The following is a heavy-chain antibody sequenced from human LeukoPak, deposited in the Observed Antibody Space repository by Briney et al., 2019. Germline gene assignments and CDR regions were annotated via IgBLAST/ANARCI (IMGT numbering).Heavy chain of an antibody. V-gene: IGHV4-61*02. CDR3: ARAPTIAARMWAFDI. D-gene: IGHD6-6*01. CDR2: IYTSGGT. Sequence: PSETLSLTCTVSGGSISSGSYYWAWIRQPAGKGLEWIGRIYTSGGTNYNPSLKGRVTISVDTSKNQFSLKVSSVTAADTAVYYCARAPTIAARMWAFDIWGQGTMVTVSS. CDR1: GGSISSGSYY. J-gene: IGHJ3*02.